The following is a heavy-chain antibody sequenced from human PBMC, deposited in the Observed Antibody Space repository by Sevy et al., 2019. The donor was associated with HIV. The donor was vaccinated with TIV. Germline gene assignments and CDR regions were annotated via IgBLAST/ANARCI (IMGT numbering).Heavy chain of an antibody. CDR2: ISYDGSDK. CDR1: GFALSNYYA. V-gene: IGHV3-30-3*01. J-gene: IGHJ6*02. Sequence: GGSLRLSCAASGFALSNYYAMHWVRQAPGKGLEWVALISYDGSDKYYADSVKGRFTISRYNFKNTLYLQMNSLTTEDTAVYYCARPRANYVDHYFFYAMDVWGQGTTVTVSS. D-gene: IGHD4-17*01. CDR3: ARPRANYVDHYFFYAMDV.